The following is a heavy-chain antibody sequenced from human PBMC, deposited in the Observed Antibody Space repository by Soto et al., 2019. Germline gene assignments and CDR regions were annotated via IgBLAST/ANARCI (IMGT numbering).Heavy chain of an antibody. CDR2: ISGSGGST. D-gene: IGHD2-15*01. V-gene: IGHV3-23*01. Sequence: GGSLRLSCAASGFTFSSYAMSWVRQAPGKGLEWVSAISGSGGSTYYADSVKGRFTISRDNSKNTLYLQMNSLRAEDTAVYYCAKGIVVVVAATPYCYYGMDVWGQGTTVTVSS. J-gene: IGHJ6*02. CDR1: GFTFSSYA. CDR3: AKGIVVVVAATPYCYYGMDV.